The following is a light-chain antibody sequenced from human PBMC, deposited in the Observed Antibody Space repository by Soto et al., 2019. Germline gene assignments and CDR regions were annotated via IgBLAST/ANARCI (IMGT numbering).Light chain of an antibody. V-gene: IGKV3-11*01. J-gene: IGKJ5*01. Sequence: EIVLTQSPGTLSLSPGERATLPCRASRSVSSNYLAWYQQKPGQAPRLLIYDASDRATGIPARFSGSGAGTDFTLTISSLEPEDFAVYYCQHRSNWPPITFGQGTRLEIK. CDR1: RSVSSNY. CDR3: QHRSNWPPIT. CDR2: DAS.